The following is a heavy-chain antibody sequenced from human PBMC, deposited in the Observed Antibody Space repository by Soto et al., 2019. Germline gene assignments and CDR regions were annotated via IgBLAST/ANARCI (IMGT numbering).Heavy chain of an antibody. Sequence: VGSLRLSCAASGFTFSNFVMRWVRQTPGKGLEWVSTITATGGDTYHTDSVKGRFTISRDNSKNTLYLQMSSLRAEDTALYYCTKASSDRHHMDVWGQGTTVT. CDR1: GFTFSNFV. V-gene: IGHV3-23*01. CDR3: TKASSDRHHMDV. J-gene: IGHJ6*02. CDR2: ITATGGDT.